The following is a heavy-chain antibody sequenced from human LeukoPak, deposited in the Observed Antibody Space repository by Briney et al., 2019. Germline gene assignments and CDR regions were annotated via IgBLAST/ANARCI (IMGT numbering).Heavy chain of an antibody. CDR1: GYSISSGYY. D-gene: IGHD5-18*01. J-gene: IGHJ3*02. Sequence: SETLSLTCTVSGYSISSGYYWGWIRQPPGKGLEWIGSIYHSGSTYYNPSLKSRVTISVDTSKNQFSLKLSSVTAADTAVYYCARSVNAVDTAMVTYAFDIWGQGTMVTVSS. V-gene: IGHV4-38-2*02. CDR2: IYHSGST. CDR3: ARSVNAVDTAMVTYAFDI.